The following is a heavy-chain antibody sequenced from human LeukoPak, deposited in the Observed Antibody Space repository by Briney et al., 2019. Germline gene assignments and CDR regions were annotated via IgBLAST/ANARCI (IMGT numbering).Heavy chain of an antibody. Sequence: SVKVSCTASGGTFSSYAISWVRQAPGQGLEWMGGIIPIFGTANYAQKFQGRVTITADESTSTAYMELSSLRSEDTAVYYCAREGPYYYGSGSYDVAIDYWGQGTLVTVSS. CDR1: GGTFSSYA. D-gene: IGHD3-10*01. J-gene: IGHJ4*02. V-gene: IGHV1-69*13. CDR2: IIPIFGTA. CDR3: AREGPYYYGSGSYDVAIDY.